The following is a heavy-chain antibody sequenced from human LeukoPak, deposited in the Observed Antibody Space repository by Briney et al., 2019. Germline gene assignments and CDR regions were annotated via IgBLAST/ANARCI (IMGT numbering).Heavy chain of an antibody. CDR3: ARGHYMGFDY. D-gene: IGHD3-10*01. CDR1: GGSFSGYY. Sequence: SETLSLTCAVYGGSFSGYYWSWIRQPPGKGLEWIGEINHSGSTNYNPSLKSRVTISVDTSKNQFSLKLSSVTAADTAVYYCARGHYMGFDYWGQGTLVTVSS. J-gene: IGHJ4*02. V-gene: IGHV4-34*01. CDR2: INHSGST.